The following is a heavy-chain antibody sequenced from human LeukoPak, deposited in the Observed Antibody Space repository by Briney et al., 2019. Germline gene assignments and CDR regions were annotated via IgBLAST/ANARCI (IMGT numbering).Heavy chain of an antibody. D-gene: IGHD3-10*02. V-gene: IGHV3-30*04. J-gene: IGHJ6*04. CDR3: AELGITMIGGV. CDR2: ISYDGSNK. CDR1: GFTFSSYA. Sequence: GGSLRLSCAASGFTFSSYAMYWVRQAPGKGLEWVAVISYDGSNKYYADSVKGRFTISRDNSKNTLYLQMNSLRAEDTAVYYCAELGITMIGGVWGKGTTVTISS.